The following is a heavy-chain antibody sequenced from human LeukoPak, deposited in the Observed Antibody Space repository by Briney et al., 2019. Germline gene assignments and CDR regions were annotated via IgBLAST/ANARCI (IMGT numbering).Heavy chain of an antibody. CDR2: INWSGGNT. Sequence: GGSLRLSCEASGFTFSNYWMHWVRQAPGKGLEWVSGINWSGGNTGYADSVKGRFTISRDNAKNSLYLQMNSLRAEDTAVYYCATGERYYYDSSGPKYFDYWGQGTLVTVSS. CDR3: ATGERYYYDSSGPKYFDY. CDR1: GFTFSNYW. J-gene: IGHJ4*02. V-gene: IGHV3-20*04. D-gene: IGHD3-22*01.